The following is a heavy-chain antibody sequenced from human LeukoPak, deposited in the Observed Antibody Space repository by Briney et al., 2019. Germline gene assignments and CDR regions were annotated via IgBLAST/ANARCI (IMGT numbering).Heavy chain of an antibody. CDR3: AFYCSSTSCYPFDY. J-gene: IGHJ4*02. CDR2: ISGSGGST. D-gene: IGHD2-2*01. Sequence: GGSLRLSCAASGFTFSSYAMSWVRQAPGKGLEWFSAISGSGGSTYYADSVKGRFTISRDNSKNTLYLQMNSLRAEDTAVYYCAFYCSSTSCYPFDYWGQGTLVTVSS. V-gene: IGHV3-23*01. CDR1: GFTFSSYA.